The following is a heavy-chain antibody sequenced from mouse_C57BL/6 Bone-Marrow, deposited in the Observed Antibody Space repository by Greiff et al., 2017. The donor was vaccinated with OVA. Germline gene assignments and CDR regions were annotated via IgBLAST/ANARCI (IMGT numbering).Heavy chain of an antibody. Sequence: EVKLVESVAELVRPGASVKLSCTASGFNIKNTYMHWVKQRPEQGLEWIGRIDPANGNTKYAPKFQGKATITADTSSNTAYLQLSSLTSEDTAIYYCARLVSTVVGEGGDYWGQGTTLTVSS. V-gene: IGHV14-3*01. CDR1: GFNIKNTY. CDR3: ARLVSTVVGEGGDY. D-gene: IGHD1-1*01. CDR2: IDPANGNT. J-gene: IGHJ2*01.